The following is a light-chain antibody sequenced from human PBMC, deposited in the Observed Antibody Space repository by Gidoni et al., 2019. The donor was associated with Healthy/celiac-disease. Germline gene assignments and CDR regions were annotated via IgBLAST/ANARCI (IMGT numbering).Light chain of an antibody. J-gene: IGKJ1*01. CDR2: GAS. V-gene: IGKV3-20*01. CDR1: QSVSSSY. CDR3: QQYGSSPRT. Sequence: EILLTQSPGTLSLSPGERAPLSCRASQSVSSSYLAWYQQKPGQAPRLLIYGASSRATGIPDRFSGSGSGTDFTLTISRLEPEDFAVYYCQQYGSSPRTFGQGTKVEIK.